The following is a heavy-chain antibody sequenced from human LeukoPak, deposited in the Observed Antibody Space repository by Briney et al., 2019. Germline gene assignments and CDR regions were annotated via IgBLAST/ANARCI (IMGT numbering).Heavy chain of an antibody. J-gene: IGHJ5*02. CDR2: ASYDGGNK. CDR3: ARVLTGSWDWFDP. Sequence: GGSLRLSCVVSGFALSMYTLHWVRQAPGKGLECVAVASYDGGNKYYADSVKGRFTISRDNAKNTLYLQMNSLRAEDTAVYYCARVLTGSWDWFDPWGQGTLVTVSS. D-gene: IGHD2-8*02. CDR1: GFALSMYT. V-gene: IGHV3-30-3*01.